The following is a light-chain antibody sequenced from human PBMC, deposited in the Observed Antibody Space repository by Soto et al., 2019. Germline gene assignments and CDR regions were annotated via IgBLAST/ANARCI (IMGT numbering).Light chain of an antibody. CDR3: QQRNIWPPVT. Sequence: EIVLTQSPATLSLSPGERATLSFRASPSVTKYLAWYQQKPGQAPRLLXYGAFNRANGIPARFSGSGSGTDLTLTISSLEPEDFAVYYCQQRNIWPPVTFGQGTRLEIK. CDR1: PSVTKY. CDR2: GAF. J-gene: IGKJ5*01. V-gene: IGKV3-11*01.